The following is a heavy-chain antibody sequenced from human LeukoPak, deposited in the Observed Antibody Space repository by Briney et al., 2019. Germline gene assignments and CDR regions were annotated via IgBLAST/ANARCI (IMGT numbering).Heavy chain of an antibody. CDR3: ARPVWFGEFYGMDV. CDR1: GGTFSSYA. J-gene: IGHJ6*02. V-gene: IGHV1-69*04. D-gene: IGHD3-10*01. CDR2: IIPILGIA. Sequence: AASVKVSCKASGGTFSSYAISWVRQAPGQGLEWMGRIIPILGIANYAQKFQGRVTITADKSTSTAYMELSSLRSEDTAVYYCARPVWFGEFYGMDVWGQGTTVTVSS.